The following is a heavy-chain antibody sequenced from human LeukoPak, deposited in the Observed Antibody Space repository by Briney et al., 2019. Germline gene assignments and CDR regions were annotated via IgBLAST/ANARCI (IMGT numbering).Heavy chain of an antibody. CDR1: GFTFSSYS. Sequence: GGSLRLSCAASGFTFSSYSMNWVRQARGKGLEWVSSISSSSSYIYYADSVKGRFTISRDNAKNSLYLQMNSLRAEDTAVYYCAREVDTAMVYFDYWGQGTLVTVSS. CDR3: AREVDTAMVYFDY. J-gene: IGHJ4*02. D-gene: IGHD5-18*01. CDR2: ISSSSSYI. V-gene: IGHV3-21*01.